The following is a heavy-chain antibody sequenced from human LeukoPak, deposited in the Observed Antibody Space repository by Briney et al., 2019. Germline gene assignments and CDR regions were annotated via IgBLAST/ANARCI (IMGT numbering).Heavy chain of an antibody. J-gene: IGHJ3*02. D-gene: IGHD5-12*01. Sequence: GGSLRLSCAASGFTFSSYSMNWVRQAPGKGLGWVSSISSSSSYIYYADSVKGRFTISRDNAKNSLYLQMNSLRAEDTAVYYCARATTSAFDIWGQGTMVTVSS. CDR2: ISSSSSYI. V-gene: IGHV3-21*01. CDR1: GFTFSSYS. CDR3: ARATTSAFDI.